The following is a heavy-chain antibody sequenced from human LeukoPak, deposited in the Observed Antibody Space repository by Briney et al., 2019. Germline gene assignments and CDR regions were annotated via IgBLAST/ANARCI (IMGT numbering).Heavy chain of an antibody. D-gene: IGHD6-13*01. Sequence: GGSLRLSCAASGFTFSSYEMNWIRQAPGKGLEWVSYISSSGSTIYYADSVKGRFTISRDNSKNTLYLQMNSLRAEDTAVYYCASEGGPIAAAGYFDYWGQGTLVTVSS. CDR2: ISSSGSTI. CDR3: ASEGGPIAAAGYFDY. J-gene: IGHJ4*02. V-gene: IGHV3-48*03. CDR1: GFTFSSYE.